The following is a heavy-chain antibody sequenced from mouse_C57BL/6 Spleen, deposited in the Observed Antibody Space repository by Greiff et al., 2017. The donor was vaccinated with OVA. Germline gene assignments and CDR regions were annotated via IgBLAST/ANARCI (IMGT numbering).Heavy chain of an antibody. Sequence: EVNVVESEGGLVQPGSSMKLSCTASGFTFSDYYMAWVRQVPEKGLEWVANINYDGSSTYYLDSLKSRFIISRDNAKNILYLQMSSLKSEDTATYYCARERYDYGFDYWGQGTTLTVSS. D-gene: IGHD2-4*01. J-gene: IGHJ2*01. CDR2: INYDGSST. CDR1: GFTFSDYY. V-gene: IGHV5-16*01. CDR3: ARERYDYGFDY.